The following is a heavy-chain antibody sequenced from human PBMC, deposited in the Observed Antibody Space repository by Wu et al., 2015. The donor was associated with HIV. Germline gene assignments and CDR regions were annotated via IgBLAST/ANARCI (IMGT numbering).Heavy chain of an antibody. J-gene: IGHJ3*02. CDR1: GYTFTGYY. CDR3: ARDFKGEYSSGWNDAFDI. V-gene: IGHV1-2*02. CDR2: INPNSGGT. Sequence: QVQLVQSGAEVKKPGASVKVSCKASGYTFTGYYMHWVRQAPGQGLEWMGWINPNSGGTNYAQKFQGRVTMTRDTSISTAYMELSRLRSDDTAVYYCARDFKGEYSSGWNDAFDIWGQGTMVTVSS. D-gene: IGHD6-19*01.